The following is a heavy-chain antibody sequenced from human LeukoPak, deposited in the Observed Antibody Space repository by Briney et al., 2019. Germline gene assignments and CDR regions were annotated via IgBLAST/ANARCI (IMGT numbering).Heavy chain of an antibody. CDR3: ALYGLLGDAFDI. Sequence: ASVKVSCKASGYPFTSYDINWVRQATGEGLEWMGWMNPNSGNTGYAQKFQGRVTITRNTSISTAYMELSSLRSEDTAVYYCALYGLLGDAFDIWGQGTMVTVSS. CDR1: GYPFTSYD. J-gene: IGHJ3*02. V-gene: IGHV1-8*03. CDR2: MNPNSGNT. D-gene: IGHD3-16*01.